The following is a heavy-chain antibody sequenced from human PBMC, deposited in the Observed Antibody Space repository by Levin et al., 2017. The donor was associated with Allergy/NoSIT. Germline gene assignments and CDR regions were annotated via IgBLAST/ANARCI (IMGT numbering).Heavy chain of an antibody. Sequence: PGGSLRLSCAASGFTFSSYAMHWVRQAPGKGLEWVAVISYDGSNKYYADSVKGRFTISRDNSKNTLYLQMNSLRAEDTAVYYCARNRQQLGGMDVWGQGTTVTVSS. J-gene: IGHJ6*02. CDR3: ARNRQQLGGMDV. V-gene: IGHV3-30-3*01. CDR1: GFTFSSYA. D-gene: IGHD6-13*01. CDR2: ISYDGSNK.